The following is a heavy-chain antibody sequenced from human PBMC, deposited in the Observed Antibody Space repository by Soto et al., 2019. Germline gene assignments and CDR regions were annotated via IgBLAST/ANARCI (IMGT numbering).Heavy chain of an antibody. D-gene: IGHD2-21*02. V-gene: IGHV1-8*01. CDR3: ARASSERFIVVVTAILDAFDI. CDR2: MNPNSGNT. Sequence: WASVKVSCKASGYTFTSYDINWVRQATGQGLEWMGWMNPNSGNTGYAQKFQGRVTMTRDTSISTAYMELSSLRSEDTAVYYCARASSERFIVVVTAILDAFDIWGQGTMVTVSS. J-gene: IGHJ3*02. CDR1: GYTFTSYD.